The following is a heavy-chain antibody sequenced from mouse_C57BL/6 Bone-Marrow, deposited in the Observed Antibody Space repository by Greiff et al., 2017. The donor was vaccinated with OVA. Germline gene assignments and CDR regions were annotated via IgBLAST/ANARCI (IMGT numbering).Heavy chain of an antibody. D-gene: IGHD1-1*01. J-gene: IGHJ3*01. V-gene: IGHV1-72*01. CDR2: IDPNSGGT. CDR1: GYTFTSYW. CDR3: ARDYYGSSRGTWFAY. Sequence: VQLQQSGAELVKPAASVKLSCKASGYTFTSYWMHWVKQRPGRGLEWIGRIDPNSGGTKYNEKFKSKATLTVDKPSSTAYMQLSSLTSEDSAVYYCARDYYGSSRGTWFAYWGQGTLVTVSA.